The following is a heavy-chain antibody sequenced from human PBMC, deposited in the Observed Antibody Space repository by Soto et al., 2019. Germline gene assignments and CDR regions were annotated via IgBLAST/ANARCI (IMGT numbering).Heavy chain of an antibody. Sequence: EVQLVESGGGLVQPGGSLRISCKGSGFSFSSYWMSWVRQAPGKGLEWVASIKQDESEKYYVDSVKGRFTISRDNVDDSVFQHMNRLSAEDTAVYFCVRDVGFDYVNWGQGTLVTVSS. D-gene: IGHD3-16*01. V-gene: IGHV3-7*01. CDR3: VRDVGFDYVN. J-gene: IGHJ4*02. CDR2: IKQDESEK. CDR1: GFSFSSYW.